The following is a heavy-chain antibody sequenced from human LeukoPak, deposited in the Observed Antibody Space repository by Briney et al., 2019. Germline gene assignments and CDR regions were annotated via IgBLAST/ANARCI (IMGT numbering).Heavy chain of an antibody. CDR1: GGSISSYY. CDR3: ARGYYDSSGYYSRGEFDY. J-gene: IGHJ4*02. D-gene: IGHD3-22*01. Sequence: SETLSLTCTVSGGSISSYYWGWIRQPPGKGLEWIGSIYYSGSTYYNPSLKSRVTISVDTSKNQFSLKLSSVTAADTAVYYCARGYYDSSGYYSRGEFDYWGQGTLVTVSS. CDR2: IYYSGST. V-gene: IGHV4-39*07.